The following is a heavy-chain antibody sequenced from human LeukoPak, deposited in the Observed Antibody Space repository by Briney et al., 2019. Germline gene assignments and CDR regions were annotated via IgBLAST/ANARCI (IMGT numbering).Heavy chain of an antibody. Sequence: SVKVSCKASGGTFSSYASSWVRQAPGQGLEWMGGIIPIFGTANYAQKFQGRVTITADESTSTAYMELSSLRSEDTAVYYCAAVVPAVMGYFDYWGQGTLVTVSS. CDR3: AAVVPAVMGYFDY. V-gene: IGHV1-69*13. D-gene: IGHD2-2*01. CDR2: IIPIFGTA. J-gene: IGHJ4*02. CDR1: GGTFSSYA.